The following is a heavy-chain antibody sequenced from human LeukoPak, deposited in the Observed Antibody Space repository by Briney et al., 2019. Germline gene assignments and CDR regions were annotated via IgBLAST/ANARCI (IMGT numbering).Heavy chain of an antibody. CDR3: ARVMVAAPTNYYYYYMDV. J-gene: IGHJ6*03. Sequence: SETLSLTCTVSGGSISSSRYYWGWIRQPPGKGLEWIGSLYYSETTYYNPSLKSRVTISIDTSKNQFSLKLSSVTAADTAAYYCARVMVAAPTNYYYYYMDVWGKGTTVTVSS. V-gene: IGHV4-39*07. CDR1: GGSISSSRYY. CDR2: LYYSETT. D-gene: IGHD2-15*01.